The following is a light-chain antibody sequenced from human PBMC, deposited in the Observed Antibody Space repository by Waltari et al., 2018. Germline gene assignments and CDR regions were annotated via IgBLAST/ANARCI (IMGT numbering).Light chain of an antibody. J-gene: IGKJ4*01. CDR1: KSVATY. CDR3: QQRSIWPLT. V-gene: IGKV3-11*01. CDR2: DAS. Sequence: EVVLTQSPATLSLSPGERATLSCRASKSVATYLAWYQQKPGQAPRLLISDASNRATGIPARFRGGGSGTDFTLTISNLEPEDFAVYYCQQRSIWPLTFGGGTKVEIK.